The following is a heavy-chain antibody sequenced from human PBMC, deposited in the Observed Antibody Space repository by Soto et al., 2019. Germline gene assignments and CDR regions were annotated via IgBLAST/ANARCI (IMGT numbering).Heavy chain of an antibody. Sequence: QITLKESGPTLVKPTQTLTLTCTFSGFSLTTRGVGVGWIRQPPGKALEWLALIYWDDDTRYRPSLKSRLTXTXDXXKNQVVLRMTDMDPVDTGTYYCARDSYGSGYGMDVWGQGTTVTVSS. V-gene: IGHV2-5*02. CDR2: IYWDDDT. CDR3: ARDSYGSGYGMDV. CDR1: GFSLTTRGVG. J-gene: IGHJ6*02. D-gene: IGHD3-10*01.